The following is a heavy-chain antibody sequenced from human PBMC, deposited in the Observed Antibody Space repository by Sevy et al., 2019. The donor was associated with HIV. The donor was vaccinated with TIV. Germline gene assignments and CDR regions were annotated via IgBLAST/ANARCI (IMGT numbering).Heavy chain of an antibody. CDR3: VRADPDQHFDS. CDR1: GDTFTNNY. Sequence: ASVKVSCKASGDTFTNNYIHWVRQAPGQGLEWMGMVDPSAGNTTYAQKFQGRVTMTRDTSPSILYMDLSNLRSEDTAVYYCVRADPDQHFDSWGQGTLVTVSS. CDR2: VDPSAGNT. J-gene: IGHJ4*02. V-gene: IGHV1-46*01.